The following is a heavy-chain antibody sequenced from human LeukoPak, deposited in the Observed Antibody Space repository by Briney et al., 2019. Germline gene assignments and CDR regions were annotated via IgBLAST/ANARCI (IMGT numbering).Heavy chain of an antibody. CDR2: IIPIFGTA. CDR3: ARGDTMVRGFDY. CDR1: GGTFSSYA. J-gene: IGHJ4*02. Sequence: SVKVSCKASGGTFSSYAISWVRQAPGQGLEWMGGIIPIFGTANYAQKFQGRVTITTDESTSTAYMELSSLRSEDTAVYYCARGDTMVRGFDYWGQGTLVTVSS. V-gene: IGHV1-69*05. D-gene: IGHD3-10*01.